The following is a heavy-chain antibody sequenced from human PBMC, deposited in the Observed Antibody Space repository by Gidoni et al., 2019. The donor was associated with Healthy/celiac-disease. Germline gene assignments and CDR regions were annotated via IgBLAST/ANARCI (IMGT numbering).Heavy chain of an antibody. D-gene: IGHD1-26*01. CDR3: AKDRGYSGSSQGYFDY. CDR1: GFTFSSYA. Sequence: EVQLLESGGGLVQPGGSLRLSCAASGFTFSSYARSWVRQAPGKGLEWVSASSGSGGSTYYADSVKGRFTISRDNSKNTLYLQMNSLRAEDTAVYDCAKDRGYSGSSQGYFDYWGQGTLVTVSS. CDR2: SSGSGGST. V-gene: IGHV3-23*01. J-gene: IGHJ4*02.